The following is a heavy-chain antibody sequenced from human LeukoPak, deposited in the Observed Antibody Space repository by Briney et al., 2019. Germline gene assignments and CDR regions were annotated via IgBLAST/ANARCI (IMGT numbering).Heavy chain of an antibody. CDR3: AREMAMAAAGISWFAP. CDR1: GFTFSSYW. V-gene: IGHV3-7*01. Sequence: PGGSLRLSCAASGFTFSSYWMTWVRQAPGKGLEWVANIKQDGSEKYYVDSVKGRFTISRDNAKKSLYLQMNSLRADDTAVYYCAREMAMAAAGISWFAPWGQGTLVTVSS. J-gene: IGHJ5*02. CDR2: IKQDGSEK. D-gene: IGHD6-19*01.